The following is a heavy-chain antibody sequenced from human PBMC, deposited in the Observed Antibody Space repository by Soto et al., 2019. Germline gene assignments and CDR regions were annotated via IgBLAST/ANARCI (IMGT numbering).Heavy chain of an antibody. J-gene: IGHJ3*02. CDR1: GYTLTELS. Sequence: QVQLVQSGAEVKKPGASVKVSCKVSGYTLTELSMHWVRQAPGKGLEWMGGFDPEDGETIYAQKFQGRVTMTEDTSTDPAYMELSTLRSEDTAVYYCATDLVALAPNHDAFDIWGQGTMVTVSS. D-gene: IGHD6-6*01. CDR2: FDPEDGET. V-gene: IGHV1-24*01. CDR3: ATDLVALAPNHDAFDI.